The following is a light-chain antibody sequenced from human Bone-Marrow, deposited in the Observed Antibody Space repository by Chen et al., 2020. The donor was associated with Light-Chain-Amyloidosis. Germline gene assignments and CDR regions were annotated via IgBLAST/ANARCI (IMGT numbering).Light chain of an antibody. CDR3: QVWDRSSDRPV. CDR2: DDS. J-gene: IGLJ3*02. CDR1: NIGSTS. V-gene: IGLV3-21*02. Sequence: SYVLTQPSSVSVAPGQTATIACGGNNIGSTSVHWYQQTPGQAPLLVVYDDSDRPSGIHERLSGSNSGNTATLNISRVEAGDEADYYCQVWDRSSDRPVFGGGTKLTVL.